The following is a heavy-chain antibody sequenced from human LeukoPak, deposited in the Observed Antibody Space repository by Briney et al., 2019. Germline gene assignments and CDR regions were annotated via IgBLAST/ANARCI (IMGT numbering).Heavy chain of an antibody. D-gene: IGHD1-1*01. CDR1: GGTFSRYV. CDR2: INPNSGGT. J-gene: IGHJ6*04. Sequence: ASVKVSCKASGGTFSRYVINWVRQAPGQGLEWMGWINPNSGGTNYAQKFQGWVTMTRDTSISTAYMELSRLRSDDTAVYYCARVQLVGGYGMDVWGKGTTVTVSS. V-gene: IGHV1-2*04. CDR3: ARVQLVGGYGMDV.